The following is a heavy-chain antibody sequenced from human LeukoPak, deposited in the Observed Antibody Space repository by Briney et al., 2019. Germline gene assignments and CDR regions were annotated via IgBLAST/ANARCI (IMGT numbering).Heavy chain of an antibody. CDR2: IIPIFGTA. CDR3: ARAGHCSSTSCQMYYFDY. V-gene: IGHV1-69*05. CDR1: GYTFTSYG. Sequence: SVKVSCKASGYTFTSYGISWVRQAPGQGLEWMGGIIPIFGTANYAQKFQGRVTITTDESTSTAYMELSSLRSEDTAVYYCARAGHCSSTSCQMYYFDYWGQGTLVTVSS. D-gene: IGHD2-2*01. J-gene: IGHJ4*02.